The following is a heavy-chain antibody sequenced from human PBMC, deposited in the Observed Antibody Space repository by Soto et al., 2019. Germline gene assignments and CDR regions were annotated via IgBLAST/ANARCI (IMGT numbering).Heavy chain of an antibody. D-gene: IGHD2-21*02. Sequence: GSLRLSCAASGFTFFSYAMTFCRHSPGKWLEWVASITNSGDRTEYAFFVEGRFTISRDNSNNMLYLQMKNLRAGDTALYYCAKETSGDWGYMDVWGRGTTVTVSS. CDR3: AKETSGDWGYMDV. V-gene: IGHV3-23*01. J-gene: IGHJ6*03. CDR1: GFTFFSYA. CDR2: ITNSGDRT.